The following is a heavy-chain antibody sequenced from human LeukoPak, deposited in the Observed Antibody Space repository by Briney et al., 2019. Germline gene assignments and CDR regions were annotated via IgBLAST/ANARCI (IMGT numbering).Heavy chain of an antibody. CDR1: GFTYSNYA. D-gene: IGHD3-3*01. CDR2: IWHAGSPK. Sequence: GRSLRLSCAASGFTYSNYARHWVRQAPGKGLEWVAVIWHAGSPKYYPDPVKGRFTISRDNSKSTLYLQMNSLRAEGMAVYYRVRGTKAEYDRWSYYYTLVDYWGQGTLVTVSP. CDR3: VRGTKAEYDRWSYYYTLVDY. V-gene: IGHV3-33*01. J-gene: IGHJ4*02.